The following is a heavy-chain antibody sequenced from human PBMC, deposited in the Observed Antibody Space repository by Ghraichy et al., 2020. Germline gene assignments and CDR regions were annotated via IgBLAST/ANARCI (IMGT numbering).Heavy chain of an antibody. CDR2: IYYSGST. Sequence: SETLSLTCTVSGGSISSSSYYWGWIRQPPGKGLEWIGSIYYSGSTYYNPSLKSRVTISVDTSKNQFSLKLSSVTAADTAVYYCARERDSSEGYFDYWGQGTLVTVSS. J-gene: IGHJ4*02. D-gene: IGHD3-22*01. CDR3: ARERDSSEGYFDY. CDR1: GGSISSSSYY. V-gene: IGHV4-39*07.